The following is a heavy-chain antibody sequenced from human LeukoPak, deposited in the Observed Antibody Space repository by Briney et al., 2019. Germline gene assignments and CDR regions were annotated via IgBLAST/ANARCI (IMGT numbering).Heavy chain of an antibody. CDR1: GFTFSSYA. CDR2: ISYDGSNK. D-gene: IGHD3-3*01. Sequence: GGSLRLSCAASGFTFSSYAMHWVRQAPGKGLEWVAVISYDGSNKYYADSVKGRFTISRDNSKNTLYLQMNSLRAEDTAVYYCARDRDADFDYFDYWGQGTLVTVSS. V-gene: IGHV3-30-3*01. J-gene: IGHJ4*02. CDR3: ARDRDADFDYFDY.